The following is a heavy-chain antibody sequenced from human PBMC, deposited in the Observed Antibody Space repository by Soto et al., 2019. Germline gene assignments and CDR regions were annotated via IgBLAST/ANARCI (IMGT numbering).Heavy chain of an antibody. V-gene: IGHV3-48*02. Sequence: EVQLVESGGGLVQPGGSLRLSCVASGFTFSTDSMNSVRQAPGKGLEWVAHISTSGATRYYADSVKGRFTISRDNAKTSLYLQMDSLRNEDTAVYYCARFFGSGFDYWGQGTLVTVSS. CDR2: ISTSGATR. CDR1: GFTFSTDS. D-gene: IGHD6-19*01. CDR3: ARFFGSGFDY. J-gene: IGHJ4*02.